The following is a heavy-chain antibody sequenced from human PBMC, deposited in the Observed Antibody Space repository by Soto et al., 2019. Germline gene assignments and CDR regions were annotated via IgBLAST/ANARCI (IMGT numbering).Heavy chain of an antibody. CDR2: IYYSGST. D-gene: IGHD5-12*01. V-gene: IGHV4-59*01. J-gene: IGHJ3*02. CDR3: ARGFRDGYHRAFDI. Sequence: QVQLQESGPGLVKPSETLSLTCTVSGGSISSYYWSWIRQPPGKGLEWIGYIYYSGSTNYNPSPKSRVTISVDTSKNQFSLKLSSVTAADTAVYYCARGFRDGYHRAFDIWGQGTMVTVSS. CDR1: GGSISSYY.